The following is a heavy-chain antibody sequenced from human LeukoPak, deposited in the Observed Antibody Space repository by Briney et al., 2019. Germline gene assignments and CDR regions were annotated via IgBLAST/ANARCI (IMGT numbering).Heavy chain of an antibody. D-gene: IGHD3-9*01. CDR2: INHSGST. CDR1: GGSISSSSYY. J-gene: IGHJ4*02. V-gene: IGHV4-39*07. CDR3: ARYILTGPILFDY. Sequence: PSETLSLTCTVSGGSISSSSYYWGWIRQPPGKGLEWIGEINHSGSTNYNPSLKSRVTISVDTSKNQFSLKLSSVTAADTAVYYCARYILTGPILFDYWGQGTLVTVSS.